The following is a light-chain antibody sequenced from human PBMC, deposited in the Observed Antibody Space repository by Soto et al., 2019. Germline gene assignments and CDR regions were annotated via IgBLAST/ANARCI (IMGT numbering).Light chain of an antibody. CDR2: DAS. J-gene: IGKJ1*01. CDR3: QQRSSWPWT. Sequence: LVLTQSPATLSLSPGERATLSCRASQSVGSFLAWYQQKRGQAPRLLIYDASNRATGIPARFSGSGSGTDFTRTISSLEPEDFTVYYCQQRSSWPWTFGQGTKVEIK. V-gene: IGKV3-11*01. CDR1: QSVGSF.